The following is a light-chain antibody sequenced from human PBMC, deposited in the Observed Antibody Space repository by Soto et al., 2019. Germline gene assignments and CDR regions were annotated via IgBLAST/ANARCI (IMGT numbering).Light chain of an antibody. CDR2: EVS. CDR1: SSDVGGYNY. CDR3: SSYTRSSPYV. J-gene: IGLJ1*01. V-gene: IGLV2-14*01. Sequence: QSALTQPASVSGSPGQSITISCTGTSSDVGGYNYVSWYQQHPGKAPKFLIYEVSNRPSGVSNRFSGSKSGNTASLTISGLQAEDEADYYCSSYTRSSPYVFGTGTKVTV.